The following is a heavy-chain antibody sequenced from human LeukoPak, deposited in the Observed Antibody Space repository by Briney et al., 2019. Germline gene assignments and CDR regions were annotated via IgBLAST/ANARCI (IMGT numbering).Heavy chain of an antibody. J-gene: IGHJ4*02. D-gene: IGHD5-18*01. CDR1: GFTFSDCY. Sequence: GGSLRLSCAASGFTFSDCYLSWIRQAPGKGLEWVSYISGNDPTIYYADSVRGRFTISRDNAKNSLYLQMNSLRAEDTAVYYCARVSSSGYGVSSGLFYWGQGTLVTVSS. V-gene: IGHV3-11*01. CDR3: ARVSSSGYGVSSGLFY. CDR2: ISGNDPTI.